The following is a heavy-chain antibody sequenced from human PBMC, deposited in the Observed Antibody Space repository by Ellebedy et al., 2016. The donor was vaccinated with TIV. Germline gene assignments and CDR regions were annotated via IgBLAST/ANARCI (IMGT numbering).Heavy chain of an antibody. CDR1: GFTFSASA. CDR3: ARDSVAGHFDY. CDR2: INSYSSHI. D-gene: IGHD6-19*01. V-gene: IGHV3-21*01. Sequence: GESLKISCEASGFTFSASAMNWVRQAPGKGLEWVSSINSYSSHIYYAGSVKGRFTLSRDNAKNSVYVQMNSLRAEDTAVYYCARDSVAGHFDYWGQGTLVTVSS. J-gene: IGHJ4*02.